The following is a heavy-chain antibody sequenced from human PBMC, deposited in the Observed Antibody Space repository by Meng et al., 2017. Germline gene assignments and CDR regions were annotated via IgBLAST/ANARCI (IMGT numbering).Heavy chain of an antibody. CDR2: INAGNGNT. J-gene: IGHJ4*02. V-gene: IGHV1-3*01. CDR1: GYTFTSYA. Sequence: ASVKVSCKASGYTFTSYAMHWVRQAPGQRLEWMGWINAGNGNTKYSQKFQGRVTITRDTSASTAYIELSSLRSEDTAVYYCARSGVDIVATTWDYWGQGTLVTVSS. D-gene: IGHD5-12*01. CDR3: ARSGVDIVATTWDY.